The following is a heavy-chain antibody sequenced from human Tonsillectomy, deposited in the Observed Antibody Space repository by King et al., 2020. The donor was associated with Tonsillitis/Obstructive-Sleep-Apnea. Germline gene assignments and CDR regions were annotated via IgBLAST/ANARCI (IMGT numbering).Heavy chain of an antibody. V-gene: IGHV4-59*01. Sequence: VQLQESGPGLVKPSETLSLTCTVSGGSISSYYWSWIRQPPGKGLECIGYIYYSGGTNYNPSLKSRVTISVDTSKNPFSLKLSSVTAADTAVYYCAREGAVMNAFDIWGQGTMVTVSS. CDR2: IYYSGGT. J-gene: IGHJ3*02. CDR1: GGSISSYY. CDR3: AREGAVMNAFDI. D-gene: IGHD2-8*01.